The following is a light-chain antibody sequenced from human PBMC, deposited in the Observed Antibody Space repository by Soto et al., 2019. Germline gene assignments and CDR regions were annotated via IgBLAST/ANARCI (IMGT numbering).Light chain of an antibody. CDR3: QQYNNWPPERT. J-gene: IGKJ1*01. Sequence: EIVLTQSPATLSVSPGERVTLSCRASQSISSNLAWYQQKPGQAPRLLIYAASTRAAGLPARFSGSGSGTEFSLTISSLQSEDFAVYYCQQYNNWPPERTFGQGTKVDI. CDR2: AAS. V-gene: IGKV3-15*01. CDR1: QSISSN.